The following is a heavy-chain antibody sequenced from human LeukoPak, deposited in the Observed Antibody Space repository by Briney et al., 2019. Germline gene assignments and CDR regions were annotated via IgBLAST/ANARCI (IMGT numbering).Heavy chain of an antibody. CDR3: ARAATSSVLYYFDY. D-gene: IGHD3-16*01. J-gene: IGHJ4*02. CDR1: GFTFSSYA. CDR2: ISSNGGST. V-gene: IGHV3-64*01. Sequence: PGGSLRLSCVASGFTFSSYAMHWVRQAPGKGLEYVSAISSNGGSTYYVNSVKGRFTISRDNSKNTLYLQMGSLRAEDMAVYYCARAATSSVLYYFDYWGQGTLVTVSS.